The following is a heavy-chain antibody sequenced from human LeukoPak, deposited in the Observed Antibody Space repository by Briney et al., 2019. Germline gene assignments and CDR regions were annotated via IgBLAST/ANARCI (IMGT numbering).Heavy chain of an antibody. CDR2: IYYSGST. V-gene: IGHV4-39*01. CDR1: GGSISSSSYY. CDR3: ARRDGSGSSRRYWYFDL. J-gene: IGHJ2*01. D-gene: IGHD3-10*01. Sequence: PSETLSLTCTVSGGSISSSSYYWGWIRQPPGKGLEWIGSIYYSGSTYYNPSLKSRVTISVDTSKNQFSLKLSSVTAADTAVCYCARRDGSGSSRRYWYFDLWGRGTLVTVSS.